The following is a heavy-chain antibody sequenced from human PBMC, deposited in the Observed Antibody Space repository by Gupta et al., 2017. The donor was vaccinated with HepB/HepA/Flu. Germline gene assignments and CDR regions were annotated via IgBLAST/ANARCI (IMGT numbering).Heavy chain of an antibody. CDR2: INPNTGGT. D-gene: IGHD2-2*01. CDR1: EYTFTDFY. CDR3: ARVXRHCSTNNCQFDY. V-gene: IGHV1-2*02. J-gene: IGHJ4*02. Sequence: VQLVQSGAEVKRPGASVKVSCKPSEYTFTDFYIHWVRLAPGQGLECMGWINPNTGGTDYAEKFQGRVTMSRDTSIGTAYMELNRLLSDDTXVXFCARVXRHCSTNNCQFDYWGQGTQVTVSS.